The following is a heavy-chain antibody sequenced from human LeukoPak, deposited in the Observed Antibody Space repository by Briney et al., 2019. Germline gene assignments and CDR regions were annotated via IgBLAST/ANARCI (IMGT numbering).Heavy chain of an antibody. J-gene: IGHJ4*02. CDR3: ARSTLPPLSIAVAGTFDY. CDR1: GGTFSSYA. CDR2: IIPIFGTA. D-gene: IGHD6-19*01. Sequence: SVKVSCKASGGTFSSYAISWVRQAPGQGLEWMGGIIPIFGTANYAQKFQGRVTITADESTSTAYMELSSLRSEDTAVYYCARSTLPPLSIAVAGTFDYWGQGTLVTVSS. V-gene: IGHV1-69*13.